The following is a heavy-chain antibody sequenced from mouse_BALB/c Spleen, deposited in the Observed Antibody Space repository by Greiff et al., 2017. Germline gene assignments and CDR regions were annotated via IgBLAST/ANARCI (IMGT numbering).Heavy chain of an antibody. CDR3: ARRFPKSWYFDV. CDR2: ISYDGSN. J-gene: IGHJ1*01. Sequence: EVQLQQSGPGLVKPSQSLSLTCSVTGYSITSGYYWNWIRQFPGNKLEWMGYISYDGSNNYNPSLKNRISITRDTSKNQFFLKLNSVTTEDTATYYCARRFPKSWYFDVWGAGTTVTVSS. V-gene: IGHV3-6*02. CDR1: GYSITSGYY.